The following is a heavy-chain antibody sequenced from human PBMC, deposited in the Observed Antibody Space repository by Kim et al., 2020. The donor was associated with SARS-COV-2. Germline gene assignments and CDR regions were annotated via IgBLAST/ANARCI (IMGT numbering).Heavy chain of an antibody. CDR3: GRVSGVGSGWYYFGS. D-gene: IGHD6-13*01. J-gene: IGHJ4*01. Sequence: GGSLRLSWAAAGFPISAYYMSCSRQAPGKGLEWLSYIFSRTNSTKYATSVTRLFTISIANAKHSMYLQTTSLRAKDTPMNYCGRVSGVGSGWYYFGSLG. CDR1: GFPISAYY. CDR2: IFSRTNST. V-gene: IGHV3-11*05.